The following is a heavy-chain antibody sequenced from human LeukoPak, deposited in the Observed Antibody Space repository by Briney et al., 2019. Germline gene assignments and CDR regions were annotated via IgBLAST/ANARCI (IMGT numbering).Heavy chain of an antibody. V-gene: IGHV1-18*01. Sequence: GASVKVSCXASGYTFTSYGISWVRQAPGQGLEWMGWISAYNGNTNYAQKLQGRVTMTTDTSTSTAYMELRSLRSDDTAVYYCARGAQDYYYYYMDVWGKGTTVTVSS. J-gene: IGHJ6*03. CDR2: ISAYNGNT. CDR3: ARGAQDYYYYYMDV. CDR1: GYTFTSYG.